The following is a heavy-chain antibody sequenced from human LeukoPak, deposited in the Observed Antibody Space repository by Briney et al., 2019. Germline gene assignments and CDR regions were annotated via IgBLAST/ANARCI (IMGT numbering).Heavy chain of an antibody. J-gene: IGHJ4*02. CDR1: GGSISEYY. CDR3: ARVDANWGVVDY. CDR2: SYNSGST. D-gene: IGHD7-27*01. Sequence: SETLSLTCTVSGGSISEYYWSWIRQPPGKGLEWIGSSYNSGSTNYNPSLKSRVTISVDTSKNQFSLKLSSVTAADTAVYYCARVDANWGVVDYWGQGTLVTVSS. V-gene: IGHV4-59*01.